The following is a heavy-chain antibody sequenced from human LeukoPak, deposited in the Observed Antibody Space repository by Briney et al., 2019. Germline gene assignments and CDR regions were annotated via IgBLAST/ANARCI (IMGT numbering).Heavy chain of an antibody. CDR3: AGARESCIGSTCYEYFHH. D-gene: IGHD3-22*01. Sequence: GGSLRLSCAASGFTVTTKTMAWVRQAPGRGLEWVSVFYSPGSTYYADSVHGRFTISRDTSLNTLFLQMNSLRVEDTAVYYCAGARESCIGSTCYEYFHHWGQGTPLRVSS. J-gene: IGHJ1*01. CDR1: GFTVTTKT. V-gene: IGHV3-53*01. CDR2: FYSPGST.